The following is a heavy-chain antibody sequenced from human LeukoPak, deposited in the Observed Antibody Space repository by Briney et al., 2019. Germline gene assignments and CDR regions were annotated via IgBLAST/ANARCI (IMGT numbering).Heavy chain of an antibody. CDR3: AKDLALLWFGELHY. J-gene: IGHJ4*02. CDR2: ISYDGSNK. Sequence: PGGSLRLSCAASGFTFSDYAMHWVRQAPGKGLEWVAVISYDGSNKYYADSVKGRFTISRDNSKNTLYLQMNSLRAEDTAVYYCAKDLALLWFGELHYWGQGTLVTVSS. CDR1: GFTFSDYA. V-gene: IGHV3-30*04. D-gene: IGHD3-10*01.